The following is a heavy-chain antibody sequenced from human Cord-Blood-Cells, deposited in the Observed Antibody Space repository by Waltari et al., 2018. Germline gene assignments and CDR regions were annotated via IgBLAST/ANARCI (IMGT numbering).Heavy chain of an antibody. CDR3: ARVGSIAATTNWFDP. D-gene: IGHD6-13*01. J-gene: IGHJ5*02. CDR1: GGTFSSYA. CDR2: IIPIFGQA. V-gene: IGHV1-69*01. Sequence: QVQLVQSGAEVKKPGSSVKVSCKASGGTFSSYAISWVRQAPGQGLEWMGGIIPIFGQANNAQKFQGRVTITADESTSTAYMELSSLRSEDTAVYYCARVGSIAATTNWFDPWGQGTLVTVSS.